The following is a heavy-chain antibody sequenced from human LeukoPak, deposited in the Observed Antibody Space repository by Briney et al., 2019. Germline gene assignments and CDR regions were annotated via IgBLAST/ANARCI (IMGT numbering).Heavy chain of an antibody. J-gene: IGHJ3*02. Sequence: GESLKISCKGSGYTFTSYWIGWVRQVPGKGLEWMGIIYPGDSDTRYSPSFQGQVTISADKSISTAYLQWSSLKASDTAMYYCAIVEYGEREAFDIWGQGTMVTVSS. CDR1: GYTFTSYW. D-gene: IGHD3-10*01. V-gene: IGHV5-51*01. CDR3: AIVEYGEREAFDI. CDR2: IYPGDSDT.